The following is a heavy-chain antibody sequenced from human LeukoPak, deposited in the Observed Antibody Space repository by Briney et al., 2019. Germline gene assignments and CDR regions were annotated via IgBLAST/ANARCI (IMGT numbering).Heavy chain of an antibody. V-gene: IGHV3-48*03. Sequence: PGGSLRLSCAASGFTFRNYEMNWVRQAPGKGLEWISYISSGGSTVYYADSVKGRFTISRDNAKNSLYLQMNSLRAEDTAVYYCAREGYYYDSSGYMKGYYFDYWGQGTLVTVSS. CDR1: GFTFRNYE. CDR3: AREGYYYDSSGYMKGYYFDY. D-gene: IGHD3-22*01. CDR2: ISSGGSTV. J-gene: IGHJ4*02.